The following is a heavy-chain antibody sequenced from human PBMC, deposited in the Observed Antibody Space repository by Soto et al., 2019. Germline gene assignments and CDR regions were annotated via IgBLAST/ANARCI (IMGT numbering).Heavy chain of an antibody. CDR1: GFSFSSYW. CDR3: ARARPFYDY. J-gene: IGHJ4*02. Sequence: GGSLRLSCAASGFSFSSYWMQWVRQVTGKGLMCVSRINGDGRSTAHADFVKGRFTISRDNAKNTVYLQMNSLRAEDTAVYFCARARPFYDYWGQGVQVTAPQ. V-gene: IGHV3-74*01. CDR2: INGDGRST.